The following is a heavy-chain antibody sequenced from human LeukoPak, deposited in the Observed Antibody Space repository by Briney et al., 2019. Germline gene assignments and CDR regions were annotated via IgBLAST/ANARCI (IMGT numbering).Heavy chain of an antibody. D-gene: IGHD6-13*01. V-gene: IGHV1-2*02. CDR3: ARPPHSIAAAGFISYYYYYMDV. Sequence: ASVKVSCKASGYTFTGYYMHWVRQAPGQGLEWMGWINPNSGGTNYAQKFQGRVTMTRDTSISTAYMELSRLRSDDTAVYYCARPPHSIAAAGFISYYYYYMDVWGKGTTVTVSS. CDR2: INPNSGGT. CDR1: GYTFTGYY. J-gene: IGHJ6*03.